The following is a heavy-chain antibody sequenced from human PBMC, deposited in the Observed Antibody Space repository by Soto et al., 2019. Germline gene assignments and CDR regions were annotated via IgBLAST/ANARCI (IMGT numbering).Heavy chain of an antibody. D-gene: IGHD1-26*01. CDR1: GYRFTTYW. CDR3: ARGGKGGSNFYGLDV. V-gene: IGHV5-51*01. Sequence: PGESLKISCQASGYRFTTYWIGWVRQMPGKGLEWMGIFYPGDSDSTYSPSFQGQVTISGDKSISAAYLQWSSLKASDTAIYYCARGGKGGSNFYGLDVWGQGTTVTGSS. CDR2: FYPGDSDS. J-gene: IGHJ6*02.